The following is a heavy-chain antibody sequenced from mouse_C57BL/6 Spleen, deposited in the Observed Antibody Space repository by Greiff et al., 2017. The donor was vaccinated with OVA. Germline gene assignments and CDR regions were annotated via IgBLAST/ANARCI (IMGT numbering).Heavy chain of an antibody. Sequence: EVHLVESGGGLVKPGGSLKLSCAASGFTFSDYGMHWVRQASEKGLEWVAYISSGSSTIYYADTVKGRFTISRDNAKNTLFLQMTSLRSEDTAMYYCAKTYYYGSSYDYYAMDYWGQGTSVTVSS. J-gene: IGHJ4*01. CDR1: GFTFSDYG. CDR3: AKTYYYGSSYDYYAMDY. V-gene: IGHV5-17*01. D-gene: IGHD1-1*01. CDR2: ISSGSSTI.